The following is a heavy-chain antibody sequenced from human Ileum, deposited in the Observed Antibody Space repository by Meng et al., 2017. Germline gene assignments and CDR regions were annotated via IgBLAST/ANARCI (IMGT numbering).Heavy chain of an antibody. CDR3: VGDSYGFGDGPF. CDR2: INAGDGVT. CDR1: GYTFTTTF. D-gene: IGHD4-17*01. V-gene: IGHV1-46*01. J-gene: IGHJ4*02. Sequence: AGVRKLAPSRKLSRTPFGYTFTTTFGPWVGQAPGQGVAGMGLINAGDGVTTYAKNSKDRVTLPRDTSTSTLYMEVRSLRSDDTVMYYCVGDSYGFGDGPFWGQGTLVTVSS.